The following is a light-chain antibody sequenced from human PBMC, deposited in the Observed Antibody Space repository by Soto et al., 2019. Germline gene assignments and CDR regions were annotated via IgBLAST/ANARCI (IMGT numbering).Light chain of an antibody. CDR1: QGVSSN. V-gene: IGKV3-15*01. CDR2: DAS. J-gene: IGKJ5*01. Sequence: EIVMAQSPATLSVSPGEDATHSCRASQGVSSNLAWHQQKPGQAPRILMYDASTRATGISARFSGSGSGTEFTLTISSLQSEDFAVYYCQQYHNWPITFGQGTRLEIK. CDR3: QQYHNWPIT.